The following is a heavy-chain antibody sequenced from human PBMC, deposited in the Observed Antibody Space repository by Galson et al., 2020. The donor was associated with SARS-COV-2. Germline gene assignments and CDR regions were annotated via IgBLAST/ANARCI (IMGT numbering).Heavy chain of an antibody. CDR2: IWFDGTQK. J-gene: IGHJ4*02. D-gene: IGHD2-15*01. V-gene: IGHV3-33*01. CDR1: GFIFRTYG. CDR3: ARELIECGGGNCYSGGPDH. Sequence: QAGGSLRLSCAASGFIFRTYGMHWVRQAPGKGLEWLAVIWFDGTQKYYGDSAKGRFTISRDNSKDTLYLQMSSLRAEDTAIYFCARELIECGGGNCYSGGPDHWGQGTLVAVSS.